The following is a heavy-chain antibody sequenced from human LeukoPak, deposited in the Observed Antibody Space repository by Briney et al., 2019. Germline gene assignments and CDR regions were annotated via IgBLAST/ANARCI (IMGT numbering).Heavy chain of an antibody. CDR2: IYSGGTT. D-gene: IGHD3-3*02. CDR3: ARDFFHSDISRPFDY. Sequence: PGGSLRLSCAASGFTVSSNYMSWVRQAPGKGLEWVSLIYSGGTTYYADSVKGRFTISRDNSKNTLYLQMNSLRAEDSAVYYCARDFFHSDISRPFDYWGQGTLVTVSS. V-gene: IGHV3-53*01. J-gene: IGHJ4*02. CDR1: GFTVSSNY.